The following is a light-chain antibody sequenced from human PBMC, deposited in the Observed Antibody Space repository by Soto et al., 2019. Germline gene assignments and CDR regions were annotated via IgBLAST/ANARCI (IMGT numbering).Light chain of an antibody. CDR2: DAS. CDR1: QSVSSY. CDR3: QQRSNWLGT. V-gene: IGKV3-11*01. J-gene: IGKJ1*01. Sequence: EIVLTQSPATLSLSPGERATLSCWASQSVSSYLACYQHKPGQAPRLLIYDASDRATGFPARFSGSRSGTDFTLTIRIFEHEDFALYYCQQRSNWLGTFCQGTTVEIK.